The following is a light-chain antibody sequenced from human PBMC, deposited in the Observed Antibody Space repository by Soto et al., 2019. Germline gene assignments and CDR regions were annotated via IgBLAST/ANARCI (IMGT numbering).Light chain of an antibody. CDR3: QQYNSKLT. CDR2: XAS. Sequence: DVAMTQSLSTLLGSLGDRVTIPXRASPTIGVWLAWHQQNPGKAPKXXISXASSLESGVPSSFSGSGSGTEFTLTINILQPDDVATYYCQQYNSKLTFGQGTKVDI. CDR1: PTIGVW. J-gene: IGKJ1*01. V-gene: IGKV1-5*03.